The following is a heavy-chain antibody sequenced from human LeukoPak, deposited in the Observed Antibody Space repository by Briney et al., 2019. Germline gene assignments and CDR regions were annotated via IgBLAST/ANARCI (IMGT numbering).Heavy chain of an antibody. V-gene: IGHV3-7*01. D-gene: IGHD6-13*01. CDR1: GFTFRSYW. CDR2: IKQDGSEK. J-gene: IGHJ4*02. Sequence: GGSLRLSCAVSGFTFRSYWMSWVRQAPGKGLEWVANIKQDGSEKYYVDSVKGRFTISRDNAKNSLFLQMNSLRAEDTAVYYCAKIQLGIAAAGNFDYWGQGTLVTVSS. CDR3: AKIQLGIAAAGNFDY.